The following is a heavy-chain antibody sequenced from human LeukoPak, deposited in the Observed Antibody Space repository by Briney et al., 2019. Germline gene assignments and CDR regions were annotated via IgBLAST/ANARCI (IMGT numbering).Heavy chain of an antibody. V-gene: IGHV3-30-3*01. CDR2: ISYDGSNK. D-gene: IGHD6-13*01. J-gene: IGHJ4*02. CDR3: ASNTGYSNTWEEYYFDY. Sequence: GGSLRLSCAPSWFTFSSYAMQWVRQAPGKGLEWVAVISYDGSNKYYADSVKGRFTISRDNSKNTLYLQMNSLRAEDTAVYYCASNTGYSNTWEEYYFDYCGQGTLVTVSS. CDR1: WFTFSSYA.